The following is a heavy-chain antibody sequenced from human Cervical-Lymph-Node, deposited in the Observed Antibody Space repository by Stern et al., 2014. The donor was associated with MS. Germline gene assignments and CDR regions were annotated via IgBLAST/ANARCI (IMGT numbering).Heavy chain of an antibody. J-gene: IGHJ4*02. CDR3: ARDFVDTPMLTRSDFFDC. CDR1: GYTFTNYP. Sequence: MQLVQSGSELRKPGASVKVSCKASGYTFTNYPMNWVRQAPGQGLEWMGWINTNTGNSTYAQGFTGRLVFSLDTSVSTAYLQISSLKAEDTAVYYCARDFVDTPMLTRSDFFDCWGQGTLVTVSS. CDR2: INTNTGNS. V-gene: IGHV7-4-1*02. D-gene: IGHD5-18*01.